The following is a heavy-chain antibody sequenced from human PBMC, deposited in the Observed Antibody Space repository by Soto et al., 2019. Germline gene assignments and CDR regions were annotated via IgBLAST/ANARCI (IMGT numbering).Heavy chain of an antibody. CDR1: GGSISSYY. Sequence: SETLSLTCTVSGGSISSYYWSWIRQPPGKGLEWIGYIYYSGSTNYNPSLKSRVTISVDTSKNQFSLKLSSVTAADTAVYYCAREGITGVDAFDIWGQGTMVTVSS. J-gene: IGHJ3*02. D-gene: IGHD7-27*01. CDR3: AREGITGVDAFDI. CDR2: IYYSGST. V-gene: IGHV4-59*01.